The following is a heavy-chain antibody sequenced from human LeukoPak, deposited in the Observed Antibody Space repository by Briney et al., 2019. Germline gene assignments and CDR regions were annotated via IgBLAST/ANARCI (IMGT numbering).Heavy chain of an antibody. D-gene: IGHD3-22*01. J-gene: IGHJ4*02. V-gene: IGHV3-23*01. Sequence: GGSLRLSCAATGFTFSSYPLSWVRQAPGKGLEWVSAISTSGGGTYFPDSVKGRFTISRDNSKNTLYLQMNSLRADDTAVYYCAKPAGSHYYDSSGYYFDYWGQGTLVTVSS. CDR2: ISTSGGGT. CDR3: AKPAGSHYYDSSGYYFDY. CDR1: GFTFSSYP.